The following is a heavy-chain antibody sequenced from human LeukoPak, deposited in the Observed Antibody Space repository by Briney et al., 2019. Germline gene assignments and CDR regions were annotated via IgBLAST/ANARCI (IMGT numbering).Heavy chain of an antibody. J-gene: IGHJ4*02. V-gene: IGHV3-23*01. Sequence: GGSLRLSCAASGFTFSSYAMSWVRQAPGKGLEWVSAISGSGGSTYYADSVKGRFTISRDNSKNTLYLQMNSLGAEDTAVYYCAKDGGGYSGYDYNYWGQGTLVTVSS. CDR2: ISGSGGST. CDR3: AKDGGGYSGYDYNY. CDR1: GFTFSSYA. D-gene: IGHD5-12*01.